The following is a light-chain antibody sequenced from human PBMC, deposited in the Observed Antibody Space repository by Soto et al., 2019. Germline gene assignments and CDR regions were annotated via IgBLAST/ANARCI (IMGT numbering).Light chain of an antibody. CDR1: QSISSW. CDR3: QQYSSSSPT. Sequence: DIQMTQSPSTLSASVGDRVTITCRASQSISSWLAWYQQKPGKAPKLLIYGAASLESGVLSRFSGSGSVTEFPLTIDSLQPDDFATYNCQQYSSSSPTFGQGTKLEI. J-gene: IGKJ2*01. CDR2: GAA. V-gene: IGKV1-5*01.